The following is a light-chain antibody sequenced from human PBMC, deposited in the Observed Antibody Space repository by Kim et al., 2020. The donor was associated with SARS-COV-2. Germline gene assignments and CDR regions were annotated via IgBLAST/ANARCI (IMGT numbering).Light chain of an antibody. CDR3: QQSYSTPWT. Sequence: DIQMTHSPSSLSASVGDRVTITCRASQSISSYLNWYQQKVGKAPKVLIYAASNLQSGVPSRFSGSGSGTDFTLTISSLQPEDFATYYCQQSYSTPWTFGQGTKVDIK. CDR2: AAS. V-gene: IGKV1-39*01. CDR1: QSISSY. J-gene: IGKJ1*01.